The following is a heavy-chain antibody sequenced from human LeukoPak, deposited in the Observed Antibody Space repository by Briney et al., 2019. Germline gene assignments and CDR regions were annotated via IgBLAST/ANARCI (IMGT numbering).Heavy chain of an antibody. J-gene: IGHJ4*02. Sequence: GGSLRHSCAASGFTFSDYYMSWIRQAPGKGLEWVSYISSSGSTIYYADSVKGRFTISRDNAKNSLYLQMNSLRAEDTAVYYCARDYGAGAHVLFGYFDYWGQGTLVTVSS. V-gene: IGHV3-11*01. D-gene: IGHD3-16*01. CDR3: ARDYGAGAHVLFGYFDY. CDR1: GFTFSDYY. CDR2: ISSSGSTI.